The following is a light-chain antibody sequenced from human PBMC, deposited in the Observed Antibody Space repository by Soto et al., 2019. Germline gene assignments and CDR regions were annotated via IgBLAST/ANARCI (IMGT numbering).Light chain of an antibody. J-gene: IGKJ1*01. Sequence: EIVLTQSPAILSMSPGERATLSCRASQSVSSYFAWYQQKPGQAPRLLIYDASNRATGVPARFSGSGSGTAFTLTISSLEPEDFEVYYCQQRRYWPVTFGQGTKVEIK. CDR3: QQRRYWPVT. V-gene: IGKV3-11*01. CDR1: QSVSSY. CDR2: DAS.